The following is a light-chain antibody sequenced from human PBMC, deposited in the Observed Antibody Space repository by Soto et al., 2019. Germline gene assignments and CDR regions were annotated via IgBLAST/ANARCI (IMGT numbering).Light chain of an antibody. CDR1: SSDIGAYNF. CDR2: DVN. CDR3: TSWTTSTTML. V-gene: IGLV2-14*03. Sequence: QSVLTQPASVSGSPGQSITISCTGTSSDIGAYNFVSWYQQHPGKAPKLMLYDVNIRPSGVSNRFSGSKSDNTASLTISGLQAEDEADYYCTSWTTSTTMLFGGGTKVTVL. J-gene: IGLJ2*01.